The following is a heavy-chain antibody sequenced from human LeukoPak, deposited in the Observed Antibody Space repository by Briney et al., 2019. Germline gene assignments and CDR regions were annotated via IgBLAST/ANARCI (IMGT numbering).Heavy chain of an antibody. CDR1: GYTFTGYY. Sequence: VASVKVSCKASGYTFTGYYMHWVRQAPGQGLEWMGWINPNSGGTNYAQKFQGRVTMTRDTSISTAYMELSRLRSDDMAVYYCARDPEATHYYYYYYMDVWGKGTTVTVSS. CDR3: ARDPEATHYYYYYYMDV. V-gene: IGHV1-2*02. CDR2: INPNSGGT. J-gene: IGHJ6*03.